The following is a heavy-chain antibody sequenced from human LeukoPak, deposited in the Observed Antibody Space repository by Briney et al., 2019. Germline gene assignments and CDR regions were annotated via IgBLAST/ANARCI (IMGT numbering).Heavy chain of an antibody. J-gene: IGHJ5*02. CDR1: GGSISSSSYY. CDR2: IYYSGST. CDR3: ARGVAGSSGWPAYNWFDP. Sequence: PSETLSLTCTVSGGSISSSSYYWGWIRQPPGKGLEWIGSIYYSGSTYYNPSLKSRVTISVDTSKSQFSLKLSSVTAADTAVYYCARGVAGSSGWPAYNWFDPWGQGTLVTVSS. V-gene: IGHV4-39*01. D-gene: IGHD6-19*01.